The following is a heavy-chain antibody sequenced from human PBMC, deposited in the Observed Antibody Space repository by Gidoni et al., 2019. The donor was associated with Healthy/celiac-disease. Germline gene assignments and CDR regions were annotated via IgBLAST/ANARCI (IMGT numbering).Heavy chain of an antibody. V-gene: IGHV4-34*01. CDR2: INHSGST. Sequence: QVQLQQWGAGLLKPSETLSLTCAVYGGSFSGYYWSVIRQTPGKGLEWIGEINHSGSTNYNPSLKSRVTISVETSKNQFSLKMSSVTAADTAVYYCARGGYSYGHDYWGQGTMVTVSS. CDR3: ARGGYSYGHDY. J-gene: IGHJ4*02. CDR1: GGSFSGYY. D-gene: IGHD5-18*01.